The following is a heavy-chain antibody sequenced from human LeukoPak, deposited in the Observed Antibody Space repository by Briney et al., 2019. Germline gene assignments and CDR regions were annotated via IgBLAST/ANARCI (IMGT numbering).Heavy chain of an antibody. Sequence: GGSLRLSCAASGFRFNSYEMNWVRHAPGKGLEWVSSISVRSNYIYYADSVRGRFSISRDDARDSLYLQMNSLRAEDTAVYFCVRLRRNSDTSGFYYYYDFWGQGTLVTVSS. D-gene: IGHD3-22*01. J-gene: IGHJ4*02. CDR3: VRLRRNSDTSGFYYYYDF. V-gene: IGHV3-21*01. CDR1: GFRFNSYE. CDR2: ISVRSNYI.